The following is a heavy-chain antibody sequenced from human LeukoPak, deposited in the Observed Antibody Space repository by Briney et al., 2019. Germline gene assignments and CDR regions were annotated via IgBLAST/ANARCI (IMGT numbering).Heavy chain of an antibody. D-gene: IGHD3-3*01. CDR3: ARDRYRLPARITILGVANNWFDP. V-gene: IGHV1-2*02. CDR1: GYTFTGYY. J-gene: IGHJ5*02. Sequence: GASVKVSCKASGYTFTGYYMHWVRQAPGQGLEWMGWINPNSGGTNYAQKFQGRVTMTRDTSISTAYMELSRLRSDDTAVYYCARDRYRLPARITILGVANNWFDPWGQGTLVTVSS. CDR2: INPNSGGT.